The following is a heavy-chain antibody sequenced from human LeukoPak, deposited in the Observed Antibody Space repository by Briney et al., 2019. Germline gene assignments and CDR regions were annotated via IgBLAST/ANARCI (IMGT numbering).Heavy chain of an antibody. D-gene: IGHD3-3*01. CDR1: GYTFTGYY. CDR3: ARVIGESRITIFGVAPRYAFDI. Sequence: ASVKVSCKASGYTFTGYYMHWVRQAPRQGLEWMGWINPNSGGTNYAQKFQGRVTMTRDTSISTAYMELSRLRSDDTAVYYCARVIGESRITIFGVAPRYAFDIWGQGTMVTVSS. CDR2: INPNSGGT. V-gene: IGHV1-2*02. J-gene: IGHJ3*02.